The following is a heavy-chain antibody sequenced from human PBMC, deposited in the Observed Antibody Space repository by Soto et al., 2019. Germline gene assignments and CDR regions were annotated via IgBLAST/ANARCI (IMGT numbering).Heavy chain of an antibody. D-gene: IGHD3-10*01. CDR1: GYTFTSYG. CDR2: ISTYNGNT. Sequence: QVQLVQSGAEVKKPGASVKVSCKASGYTFTSYGISWVRQAPGQGLEWMGWISTYNGNTKYAQKLQGRDTMTTDTPTSTAHMERRRLRSDATAVFYCAREMVRGVGSDYWGQGTLVTVSS. J-gene: IGHJ4*02. V-gene: IGHV1-18*01. CDR3: AREMVRGVGSDY.